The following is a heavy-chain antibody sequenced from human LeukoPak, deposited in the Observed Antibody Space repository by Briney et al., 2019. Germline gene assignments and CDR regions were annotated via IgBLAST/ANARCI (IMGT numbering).Heavy chain of an antibody. J-gene: IGHJ6*02. Sequence: ASVKVSCKASGGTFSSYAISWVRKAPGQGLEWMGGIIPIFGTANYAQKFQGRVTITADESTSTAYMELSSLRSEDTAVYYCARDGGIVVPAAISGMDVWGQGTTVTVSS. CDR1: GGTFSSYA. CDR2: IIPIFGTA. V-gene: IGHV1-69*13. CDR3: ARDGGIVVPAAISGMDV. D-gene: IGHD2-2*01.